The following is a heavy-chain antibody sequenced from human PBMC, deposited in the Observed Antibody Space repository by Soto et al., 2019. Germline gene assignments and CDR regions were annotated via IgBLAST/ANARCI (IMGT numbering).Heavy chain of an antibody. CDR1: GYTFSSHG. J-gene: IGHJ4*02. D-gene: IGHD5-12*01. CDR3: AREMDSGYTHDFDY. Sequence: ASVKVSYKTSGYTFSSHGISWVRQAPGQGLEWMGWINPYSGNTHFAQNLQGRVTLTTDTSTSTAYMELRSLTSDDTAMYYCAREMDSGYTHDFDYWGQGTLVTVSS. V-gene: IGHV1-18*04. CDR2: INPYSGNT.